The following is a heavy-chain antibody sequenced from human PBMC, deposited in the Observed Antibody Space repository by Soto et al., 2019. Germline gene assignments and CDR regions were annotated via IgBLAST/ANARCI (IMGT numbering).Heavy chain of an antibody. Sequence: PSETLSLTCTVSGGSINGYYWTWIRQPPGKGLEWIGSIYYIRNTNYNPSLKSRVTISVDTSKNQFSLRLSSVTAADPAVYYCARGVPATIGVDWFGPWGQGTLVTVSS. V-gene: IGHV4-59*01. CDR2: IYYIRNT. D-gene: IGHD2-2*01. J-gene: IGHJ5*02. CDR3: ARGVPATIGVDWFGP. CDR1: GGSINGYY.